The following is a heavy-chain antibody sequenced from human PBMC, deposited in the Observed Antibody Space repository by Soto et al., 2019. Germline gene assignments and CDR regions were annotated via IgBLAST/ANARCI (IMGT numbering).Heavy chain of an antibody. D-gene: IGHD2-2*01. J-gene: IGHJ4*02. V-gene: IGHV1-69*08. CDR2: IIPILGIA. CDR1: GGTFSSYT. CDR3: ARDGRDGSSTSCYAAAVVDY. Sequence: QVQLVQSGAEVKKPGSSVKVSCKASGGTFSSYTISWVRQAPGQGLEWMGRIIPILGIANYAQKFQGRVTITADKATSAAYMGLSSRRSEDTAVYYCARDGRDGSSTSCYAAAVVDYWGQGTLVTVSS.